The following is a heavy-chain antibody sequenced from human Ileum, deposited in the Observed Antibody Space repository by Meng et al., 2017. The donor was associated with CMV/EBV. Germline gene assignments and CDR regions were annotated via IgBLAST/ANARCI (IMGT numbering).Heavy chain of an antibody. D-gene: IGHD3-3*01. CDR1: GGTFSSYA. V-gene: IGHV1-69*05. J-gene: IGHJ4*02. CDR3: ARDRARAIFGVVHLDY. CDR2: SIPIFGTT. Sequence: SGGTFSSYAFIWVRPAPGQGLDWMGGSIPIFGTTYFAQNFQGRVTITTDESTGTAFLEVSSLRSEDTAVYYCARDRARAIFGVVHLDYWGQGTLVTVSS.